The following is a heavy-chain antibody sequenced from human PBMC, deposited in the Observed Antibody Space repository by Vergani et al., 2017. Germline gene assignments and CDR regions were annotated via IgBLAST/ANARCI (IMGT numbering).Heavy chain of an antibody. J-gene: IGHJ4*02. CDR2: ISWHGDRT. CDR1: GFTFSNFA. V-gene: IGHV3-23*01. Sequence: EVHLLESGGGQVEAGGSLRLSCVASGFTFSNFAMSWVRQTSGKGLEWVSAISWHGDRTYYADSVKGRVTISRDNSKNTVYLQMNSLKAEDRATYYCAREERSNTSPFVGDWGQGTLVTV. CDR3: AREERSNTSPFVGD. D-gene: IGHD2/OR15-2a*01.